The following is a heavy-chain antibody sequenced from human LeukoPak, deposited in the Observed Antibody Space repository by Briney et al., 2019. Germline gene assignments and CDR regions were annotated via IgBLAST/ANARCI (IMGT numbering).Heavy chain of an antibody. J-gene: IGHJ4*02. D-gene: IGHD6-13*01. CDR1: GGSISSSSYY. V-gene: IGHV4-39*01. CDR3: ARRIAAAGIPYYFDY. CDR2: IYYSGST. Sequence: SETLSLTCTVSGGSISSSSYYWGWIRQPPGKGLEWIGSIYYSGSTYYNPSLKSRVTISVDTSKNQFSLKLSSVTAADTAVYYCARRIAAAGIPYYFDYWGQGTLVTVSS.